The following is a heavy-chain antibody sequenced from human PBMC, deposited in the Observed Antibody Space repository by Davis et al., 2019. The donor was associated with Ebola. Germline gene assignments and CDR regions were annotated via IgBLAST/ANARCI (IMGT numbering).Heavy chain of an antibody. Sequence: MPSETLSLTCAVSGGSISSSNWWSWVRQPPGKGLEWIGSIFYTGTTYFNPSLSSRVAVSVDTSKNHFSLKLSSVTAADTAIYYCAIQVVGTTRVFDFWGQGTLVTVSS. J-gene: IGHJ4*02. CDR3: AIQVVGTTRVFDF. V-gene: IGHV4-39*02. CDR1: GGSISSSNW. D-gene: IGHD2-15*01. CDR2: IFYTGTT.